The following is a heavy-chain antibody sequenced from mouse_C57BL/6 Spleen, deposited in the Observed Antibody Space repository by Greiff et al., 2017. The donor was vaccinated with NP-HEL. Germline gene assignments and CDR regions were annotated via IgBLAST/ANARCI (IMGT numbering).Heavy chain of an antibody. CDR3: ARRNYGYEEGYWFDY. J-gene: IGHJ2*01. D-gene: IGHD2-2*01. V-gene: IGHV1-64*01. CDR2: IHPNSGST. CDR1: GYTFTSYW. Sequence: QVQLKQSGAELVKPGASVKLSCKASGYTFTSYWMHWVKQRPGQGLEWIGMIHPNSGSTNYNEKFKSKATLTVDKSSSTAYMHLSSLTSANSAVYYGARRNYGYEEGYWFDYWGQGTTLTVSA.